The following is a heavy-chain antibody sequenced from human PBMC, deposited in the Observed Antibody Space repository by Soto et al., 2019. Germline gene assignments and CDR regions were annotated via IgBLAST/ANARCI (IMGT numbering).Heavy chain of an antibody. Sequence: ASLKVSCKASGGTFSSYAISWVRQAPGQGLEWMGGIIPIFGTANYAQKFQGRVTITADESTSTAYMELSSLRSEDTAVYYCAGSKGSSPTQTKGPAAINYYYGMDVWGQGTTVTVSS. CDR1: GGTFSSYA. V-gene: IGHV1-69*13. D-gene: IGHD6-6*01. J-gene: IGHJ6*02. CDR2: IIPIFGTA. CDR3: AGSKGSSPTQTKGPAAINYYYGMDV.